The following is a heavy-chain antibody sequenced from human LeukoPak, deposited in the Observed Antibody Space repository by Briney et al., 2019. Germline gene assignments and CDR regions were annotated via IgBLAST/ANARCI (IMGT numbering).Heavy chain of an antibody. CDR2: INPNSGGT. V-gene: IGHV1-2*02. CDR3: ARTMVRGVKLYYYYMDV. J-gene: IGHJ6*03. CDR1: GYTFTGYY. Sequence: ASVKVSCKASGYTFTGYYMHWVRQAPGQGLEWMGWINPNSGGTNYAQKFQGRVTMTRDTSISTAYMELSRLRSDDTAVYYCARTMVRGVKLYYYYMDVWGKGTTVTISS. D-gene: IGHD3-10*01.